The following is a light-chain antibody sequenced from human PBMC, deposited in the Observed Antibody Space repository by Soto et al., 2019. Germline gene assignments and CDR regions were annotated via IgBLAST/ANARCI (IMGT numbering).Light chain of an antibody. CDR2: WAS. J-gene: IGKJ4*01. CDR3: QQYYSTPLT. Sequence: DIVMTQSPDSLAVSLGERATINCNSSQSVLYSSNNKNYLAWYQQKPGQPPKLLIYWASTRESGVPDRFSGSGSGTDLTLTISSLQAEDVAVYYCQQYYSTPLTFGGGTKV. V-gene: IGKV4-1*01. CDR1: QSVLYSSNNKNY.